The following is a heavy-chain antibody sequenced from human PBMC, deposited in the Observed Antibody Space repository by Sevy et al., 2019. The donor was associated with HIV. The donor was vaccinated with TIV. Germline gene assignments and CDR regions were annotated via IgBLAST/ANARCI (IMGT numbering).Heavy chain of an antibody. Sequence: GGSLRLSCAASGFTLSSNAMSWVRLAPGKGLEWVSSISSTGGSTYHADSVRGRFSISRDNSKNTLYLHMNSLRAEDTAVYYCAKDPNVDTAMAYYFDYWGQGTLVTVSS. CDR2: ISSTGGST. CDR1: GFTLSSNA. V-gene: IGHV3-23*01. CDR3: AKDPNVDTAMAYYFDY. D-gene: IGHD5-18*01. J-gene: IGHJ4*02.